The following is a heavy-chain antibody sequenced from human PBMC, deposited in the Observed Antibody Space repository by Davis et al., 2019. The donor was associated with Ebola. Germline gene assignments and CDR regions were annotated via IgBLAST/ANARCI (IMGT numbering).Heavy chain of an antibody. CDR3: AKTRGYSYGRGYFDF. Sequence: PGGSLRLSCAGSGFTFSTYAMTWVRQAPGKGLEWVSRISGSGGDPHYADSVKGRFTISRDNSKNTLYLQMNSLRAEDTAVYYCAKTRGYSYGRGYFDFWGQGTLVTVSS. CDR1: GFTFSTYA. CDR2: ISGSGGDP. V-gene: IGHV3-23*01. D-gene: IGHD5-18*01. J-gene: IGHJ4*02.